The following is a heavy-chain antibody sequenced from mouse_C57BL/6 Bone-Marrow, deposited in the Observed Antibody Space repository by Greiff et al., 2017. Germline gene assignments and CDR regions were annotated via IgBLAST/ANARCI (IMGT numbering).Heavy chain of an antibody. J-gene: IGHJ3*01. CDR2: ISSGSSTI. CDR1: GFTFSDYG. Sequence: EVKVEESGGGLVKPGGSLKLSCAASGFTFSDYGMHWVRQAPEKGLEWVAYISSGSSTIYYADTVKGRFTISSDNAKNTLFLQMTSLRSEDTAMYYCARKAYYSNYAWFAYWGQGTLVTVSA. V-gene: IGHV5-17*01. CDR3: ARKAYYSNYAWFAY. D-gene: IGHD2-5*01.